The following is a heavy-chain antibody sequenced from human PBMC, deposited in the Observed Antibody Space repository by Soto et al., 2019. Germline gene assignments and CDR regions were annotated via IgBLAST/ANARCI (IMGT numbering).Heavy chain of an antibody. CDR1: GFTFSSYA. D-gene: IGHD3-10*01. CDR2: ISGSGGST. CDR3: AKQSNYYGSGPYISNFDY. J-gene: IGHJ4*02. Sequence: PGGSLRLSCAASGFTFSSYAMGWVRQAPGKGLEWVSAISGSGGSTYYADSVKGRFTISRDNSKNTLYLQMNSLRAEDTAVYYCAKQSNYYGSGPYISNFDYWGQGTLVTVSS. V-gene: IGHV3-23*01.